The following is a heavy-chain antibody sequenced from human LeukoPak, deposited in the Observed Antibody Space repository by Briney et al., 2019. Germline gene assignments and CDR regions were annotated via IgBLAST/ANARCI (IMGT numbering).Heavy chain of an antibody. V-gene: IGHV3-13*01. CDR2: IASGFQT. CDR3: VREARGYHYTYFDY. Sequence: GGSLRLSCTASGFTLGSHDMHWVRQTTGEGLEWVAAIASGFQTFYAGSVKGRFTVSREDAKNSLYLQMNSLRAGDTAVYYCVREARGYHYTYFDYWGRGTLVTVSS. J-gene: IGHJ4*02. D-gene: IGHD5-18*01. CDR1: GFTLGSHD.